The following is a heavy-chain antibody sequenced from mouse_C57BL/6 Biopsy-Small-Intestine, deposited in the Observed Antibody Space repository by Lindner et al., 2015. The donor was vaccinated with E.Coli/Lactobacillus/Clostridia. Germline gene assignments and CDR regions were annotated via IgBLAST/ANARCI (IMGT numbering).Heavy chain of an antibody. J-gene: IGHJ4*01. D-gene: IGHD1-1*02. CDR2: FHPYNDDT. Sequence: VQLQESGAVLVKPGASVKMSCKASGYTFTTYPIEWMRGIHGKSLEWIGNFHPYNDDTDYNEKFKGKATLTVEKSSSTVYLELSRLTSDDSAVYYCARGGLLWTMDYWGQGTSVTVSS. V-gene: IGHV1-47*01. CDR1: GYTFTTYP. CDR3: ARGGLLWTMDY.